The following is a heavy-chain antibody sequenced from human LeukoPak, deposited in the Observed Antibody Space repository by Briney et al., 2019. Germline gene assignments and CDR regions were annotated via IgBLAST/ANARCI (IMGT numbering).Heavy chain of an antibody. CDR1: GFTFSSYS. V-gene: IGHV3-21*01. D-gene: IGHD6-13*01. CDR2: ISSSSSYI. CDR3: AIGRVAAAGRHDY. J-gene: IGHJ4*02. Sequence: GGSLRLSCAASGFTFSSYSMNWVRQAPGKGLEWVSSISSSSSYIYYADSVKGRFTISRDNAKNSLYLQMNSLRAEDTAVYYSAIGRVAAAGRHDYWGQGTLVTVSS.